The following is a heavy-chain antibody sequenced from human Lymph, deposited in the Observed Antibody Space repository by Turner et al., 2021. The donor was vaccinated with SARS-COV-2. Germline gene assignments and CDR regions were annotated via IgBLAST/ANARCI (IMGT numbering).Heavy chain of an antibody. D-gene: IGHD3-9*01. J-gene: IGHJ5*02. V-gene: IGHV4-39*01. Sequence: QLQLQASGPGLVKPSETLSLACTVSGGSISRRSYYWGWIRQPQGKGLEWIGSIYYSGSTYYNPPLKSRVTISVDTSKNQFSLKLSSVTAADTAVYYCASNYDILTGYYTRNWFDPWGQGTLVTVSS. CDR3: ASNYDILTGYYTRNWFDP. CDR1: GGSISRRSYY. CDR2: IYYSGST.